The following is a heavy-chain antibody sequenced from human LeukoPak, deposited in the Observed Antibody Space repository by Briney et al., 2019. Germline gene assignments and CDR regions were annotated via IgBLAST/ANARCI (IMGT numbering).Heavy chain of an antibody. Sequence: ASVKVSCKASGYTFTGYYMHWVRQAPGQGLEWMGWINPNSGGTNYAQKFQGRVTMTRDTSISTAYMELSRLRSDDTAVYYCARVRVPFDYVWGSAAPGLHYYYGMDVWGQGTTVTVSS. J-gene: IGHJ6*02. V-gene: IGHV1-2*02. CDR1: GYTFTGYY. CDR2: INPNSGGT. CDR3: ARVRVPFDYVWGSAAPGLHYYYGMDV. D-gene: IGHD3-16*01.